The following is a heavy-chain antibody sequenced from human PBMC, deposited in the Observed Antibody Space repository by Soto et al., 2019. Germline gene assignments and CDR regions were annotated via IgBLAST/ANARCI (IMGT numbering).Heavy chain of an antibody. CDR3: ERSVRVAPMDV. V-gene: IGHV4-59*01. CDR1: GGSISSYY. J-gene: IGHJ6*02. Sequence: PSETLSLTCTVSGGSISSYYWSWIRQPPGKGLEWIGYIYYSGSTNYNPSLKSRVSISVDRSQNHFSLKLRSVTAADTAVYYCERSVRVAPMDVWGQGTTVTVSS. D-gene: IGHD2-15*01. CDR2: IYYSGST.